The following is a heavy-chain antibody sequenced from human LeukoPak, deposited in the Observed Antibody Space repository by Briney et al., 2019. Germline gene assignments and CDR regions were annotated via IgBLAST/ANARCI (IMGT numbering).Heavy chain of an antibody. D-gene: IGHD5-12*01. Sequence: PGGSLRLSCAASGFTFSSYGMSWVRQAPGKGLEWVSAISGSGGSTYYADSVKGRFTISRDNSKNTLYLQMNSLRAEDTAVYYCAKDQHVPIYSGYDFFPEYFQHWGQGTLVTVSS. J-gene: IGHJ1*01. CDR2: ISGSGGST. CDR3: AKDQHVPIYSGYDFFPEYFQH. V-gene: IGHV3-23*01. CDR1: GFTFSSYG.